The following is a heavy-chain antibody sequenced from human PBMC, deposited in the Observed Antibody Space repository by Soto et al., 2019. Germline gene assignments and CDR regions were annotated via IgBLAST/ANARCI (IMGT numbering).Heavy chain of an antibody. CDR2: IYWNDDK. CDR1: GFSLSGGGVG. CDR3: AHKMDTVDWFGP. V-gene: IGHV2-5*01. Sequence: GPTLANPTHTLTLTCTFSGFSLSGGGVGVGWIRQPPGKALEWFALIYWNDDKRYSPSLKSRLTITKGTSKNQVVLTMTNMDPADTATYYCAHKMDTVDWFGPWGRGTLVTVSS. D-gene: IGHD5-18*01. J-gene: IGHJ5*02.